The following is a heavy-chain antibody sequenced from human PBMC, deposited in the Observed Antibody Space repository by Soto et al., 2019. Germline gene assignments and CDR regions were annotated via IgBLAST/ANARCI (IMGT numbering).Heavy chain of an antibody. J-gene: IGHJ6*02. CDR2: ISAYNGNT. D-gene: IGHD3-3*01. CDR1: GYTFTSYG. CDR3: ARDIPSTIFGVVYYYYGMDV. Sequence: ASVKVSCKASGYTFTSYGISWVRQAPGQGLEWMGWISAYNGNTNYAQKLQGRVTMTTDTSTSTAYMELRSLRSDDTAVYYCARDIPSTIFGVVYYYYGMDVCGQGTTVIVSS. V-gene: IGHV1-18*04.